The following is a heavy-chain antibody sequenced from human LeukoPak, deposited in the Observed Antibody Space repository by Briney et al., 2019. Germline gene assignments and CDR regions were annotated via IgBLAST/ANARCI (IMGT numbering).Heavy chain of an antibody. D-gene: IGHD3-3*01. CDR2: INSDGSST. Sequence: GGSLRLSCAVSGFTFSSYWMHWVRQAPGKGLVWVSRINSDGSSTSYADSVKGRFTISRDNAKNTLYLQMDSLRAEDTAVYYCARQIDDYDFWSGYPDYWGQGTLVTVSS. J-gene: IGHJ4*02. CDR3: ARQIDDYDFWSGYPDY. V-gene: IGHV3-74*01. CDR1: GFTFSSYW.